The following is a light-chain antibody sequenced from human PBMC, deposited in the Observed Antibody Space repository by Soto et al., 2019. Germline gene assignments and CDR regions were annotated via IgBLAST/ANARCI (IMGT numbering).Light chain of an antibody. CDR3: SSYTTSSTYV. CDR2: DVS. CDR1: SSDVGSYNY. Sequence: QSVLTQPASVSGSPGQSITISCTGTSSDVGSYNYVSWYQQHPGKAHKVMNYDVSNRPSGVSYRFTGSKYGKTDSLTKSGLQAEDEADYYCSSYTTSSTYVFGTGTKVTVL. J-gene: IGLJ1*01. V-gene: IGLV2-14*01.